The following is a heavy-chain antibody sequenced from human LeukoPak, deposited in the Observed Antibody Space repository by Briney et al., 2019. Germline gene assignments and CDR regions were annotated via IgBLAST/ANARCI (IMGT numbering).Heavy chain of an antibody. V-gene: IGHV1-2*06. CDR1: GYSFTGCY. D-gene: IGHD3-22*01. Sequence: ASVKVSCKASGYSFTGCYMHWVRQAPGQGLEWMGRINPNSGVTNYAQKFQDRVTMTRDTSISTAYMNLSRLRSDDAAVYYCAKSYDSSGYSVDYWGQGTLVTVSS. CDR2: INPNSGVT. J-gene: IGHJ4*02. CDR3: AKSYDSSGYSVDY.